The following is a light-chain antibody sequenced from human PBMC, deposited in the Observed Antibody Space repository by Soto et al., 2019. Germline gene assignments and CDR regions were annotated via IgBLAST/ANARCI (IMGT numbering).Light chain of an antibody. Sequence: EIVLTQSPGTLSLSPGERATLSCRASQSVSSSYLAWYQQKPGQAPRLLIYGASSRATGIPDRFSGSGSGTDCTLTISRLEPEDFAVYYCHQYGSSPRLTFGQGTRL. CDR1: QSVSSSY. CDR2: GAS. V-gene: IGKV3-20*01. J-gene: IGKJ5*01. CDR3: HQYGSSPRLT.